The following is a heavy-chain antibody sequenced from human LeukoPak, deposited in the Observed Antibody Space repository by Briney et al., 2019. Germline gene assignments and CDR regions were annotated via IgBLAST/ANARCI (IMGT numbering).Heavy chain of an antibody. CDR3: ARQNVEYSSSFDY. CDR2: INPSGGST. CDR1: GYTFTSYY. V-gene: IGHV1-46*01. D-gene: IGHD6-6*01. J-gene: IGHJ4*02. Sequence: ASVKVSCKASGYTFTSYYMHWVRQAPGQGLEWMGIINPSGGSTSYAQKFQGRVTITADESTSTAYMELSSLRSEDTAVYYCARQNVEYSSSFDYWGQGTLVTVSS.